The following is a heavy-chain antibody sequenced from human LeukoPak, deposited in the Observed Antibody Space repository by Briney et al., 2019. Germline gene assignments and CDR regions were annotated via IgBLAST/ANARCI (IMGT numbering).Heavy chain of an antibody. CDR2: IYYSGDT. Sequence: PSETLSLTCTVSGGSISSYYWSWIRQSPGKGLEWIGDIYYSGDTNYNPSLKSRVTITVDTSQNQFSLKLSSVTATETAVYYCARSPGEYGSSAATLGFEYWGQRTLVTVSS. CDR3: ARSPGEYGSSAATLGFEY. J-gene: IGHJ4*02. V-gene: IGHV4-59*01. D-gene: IGHD6-6*01. CDR1: GGSISSYY.